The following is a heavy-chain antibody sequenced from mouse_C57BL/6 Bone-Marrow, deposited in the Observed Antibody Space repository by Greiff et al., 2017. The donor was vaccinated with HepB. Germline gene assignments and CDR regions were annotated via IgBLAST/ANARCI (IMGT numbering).Heavy chain of an antibody. CDR3: LYYGYDPY. J-gene: IGHJ3*01. Sequence: DVKLQESGPELVKPGASVKISCKASGYSFTGYYMNWVKQSPEKSLEWIGEINPSTGGTTYNQKFKAKATLTVDKSSSTAYMQLKSLTSEDSAVYYCLYYGYDPYWGQGTLVTVSA. CDR2: INPSTGGT. V-gene: IGHV1-42*01. CDR1: GYSFTGYY. D-gene: IGHD2-2*01.